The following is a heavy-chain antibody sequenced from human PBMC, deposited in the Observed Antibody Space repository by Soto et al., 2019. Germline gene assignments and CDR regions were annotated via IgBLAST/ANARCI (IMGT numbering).Heavy chain of an antibody. V-gene: IGHV3-30*18. CDR2: ISYDGSNK. D-gene: IGHD6-19*01. Sequence: GGSLRLSCAASGFTFSSYGMHWVRQAPGKGLEWVAVISYDGSNKYYADSVKGRFTISRDNSKNTLYLQMNSLRAEETAVYYCAKDRLEQWLILDYWGQGTLVTVSS. CDR3: AKDRLEQWLILDY. J-gene: IGHJ4*02. CDR1: GFTFSSYG.